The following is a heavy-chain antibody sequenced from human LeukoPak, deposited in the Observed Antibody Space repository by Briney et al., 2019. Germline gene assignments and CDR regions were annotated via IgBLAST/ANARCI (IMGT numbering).Heavy chain of an antibody. D-gene: IGHD6-13*01. Sequence: GGSLRLSCAASGFTFSRSAMTWVRQTPAKGLDWVSSISSSGNTYYADSVKGRFTISRDNSKNMLYLQMNSLRAEDTAVYYCVKGRISEDGLDFWGQGTLVTVSS. J-gene: IGHJ4*02. V-gene: IGHV3-23*01. CDR2: ISSSGNT. CDR3: VKGRISEDGLDF. CDR1: GFTFSRSA.